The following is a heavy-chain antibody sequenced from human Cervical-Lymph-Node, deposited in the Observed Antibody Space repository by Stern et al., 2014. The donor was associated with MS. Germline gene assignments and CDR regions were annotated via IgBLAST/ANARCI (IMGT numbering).Heavy chain of an antibody. V-gene: IGHV4-59*01. CDR3: ARGPYYYDSSGYYPYYYYGMDV. D-gene: IGHD3-22*01. J-gene: IGHJ6*02. CDR1: GGSISSYY. Sequence: QLQLQESGPGLVKPSETLSLTCTVSGGSISSYYWSWIRQPPGKGLEWIGYIYYSGRTNYNPSLKSRVTISVDTSKNQFSLKLSSVTAADTAVYYCARGPYYYDSSGYYPYYYYGMDVWGQGTTVTVSS. CDR2: IYYSGRT.